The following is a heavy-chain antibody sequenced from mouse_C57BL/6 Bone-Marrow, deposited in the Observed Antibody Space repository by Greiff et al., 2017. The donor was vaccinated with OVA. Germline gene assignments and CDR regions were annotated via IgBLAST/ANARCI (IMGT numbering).Heavy chain of an antibody. CDR2: ISSGSSTI. D-gene: IGHD1-1*01. J-gene: IGHJ4*01. Sequence: DVHLVESGGGLVKPGGSLKLSCAASGFTFSDYGMHWVRQAPEKGLEWVAYISSGSSTIYYADTVKGRFTISRDNAKNTLFLQMTSLRSEDTAMYYCARFYYGSSYSYAMDYWGQGTSVTVSS. CDR3: ARFYYGSSYSYAMDY. V-gene: IGHV5-17*01. CDR1: GFTFSDYG.